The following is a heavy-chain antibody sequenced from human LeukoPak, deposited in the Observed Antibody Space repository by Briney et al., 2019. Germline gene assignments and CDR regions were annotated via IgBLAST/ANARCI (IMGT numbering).Heavy chain of an antibody. D-gene: IGHD3-10*01. CDR2: INHSGST. CDR3: ARDSGTTGEVKFDP. Sequence: SDTLSLTCAVYGGSFSGYYWSWIRQPPGKGLEWIGKINHSGSTNYNPSLKSRVTISVDTSKNQFSLKLSSVTAADTAVYYCARDSGTTGEVKFDPWGQGTLVTVSS. V-gene: IGHV4-34*01. CDR1: GGSFSGYY. J-gene: IGHJ5*02.